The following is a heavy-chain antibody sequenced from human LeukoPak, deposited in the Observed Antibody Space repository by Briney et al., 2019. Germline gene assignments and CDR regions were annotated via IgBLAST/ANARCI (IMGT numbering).Heavy chain of an antibody. D-gene: IGHD2/OR15-2a*01. CDR2: ISYDGSNK. J-gene: IGHJ5*02. CDR3: ARDSMPNFARPNWFDP. Sequence: SGGSLRLSCAASGFTFSSYAMHWVRQAPGKGLEWVAVISYDGSNKYYADSVKGRFTISRDNSKNTLYLQMHSLRAEDTAVYYCARDSMPNFARPNWFDPWGQGTLVTVSS. CDR1: GFTFSSYA. V-gene: IGHV3-30*04.